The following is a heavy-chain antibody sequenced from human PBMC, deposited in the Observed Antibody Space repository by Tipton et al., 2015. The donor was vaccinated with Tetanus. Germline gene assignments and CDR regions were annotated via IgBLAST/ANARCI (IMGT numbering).Heavy chain of an antibody. J-gene: IGHJ6*02. V-gene: IGHV4-59*08. Sequence: TLSLTCTVSGGSISSYYWSWIRQPPGKGLEWIGYIYYIGSTNYNPSLKSRVTISVDTSKNQFSLSLSSVIAADTAVYYCASTVGHSGGYYYYYGMDVWGQGTTVTVSS. CDR2: IYYIGST. CDR1: GGSISSYY. D-gene: IGHD3-16*01. CDR3: ASTVGHSGGYYYYYGMDV.